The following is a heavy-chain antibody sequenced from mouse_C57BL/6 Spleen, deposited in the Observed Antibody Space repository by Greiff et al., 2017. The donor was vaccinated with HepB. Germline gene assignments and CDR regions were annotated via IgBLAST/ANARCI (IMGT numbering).Heavy chain of an antibody. Sequence: VHVKQSGAELVRPGASVKLSCTASGFNIKDYYMHWVKQRPEQGLEWIGRIDPEDGDNEYAPKVQGKATMTADTSSNTAYLQLSSLTSEDTAVYYCTTHYPFAYWGQGTLVTVSA. CDR1: GFNIKDYY. D-gene: IGHD1-1*02. CDR3: TTHYPFAY. J-gene: IGHJ3*01. V-gene: IGHV14-1*01. CDR2: IDPEDGDN.